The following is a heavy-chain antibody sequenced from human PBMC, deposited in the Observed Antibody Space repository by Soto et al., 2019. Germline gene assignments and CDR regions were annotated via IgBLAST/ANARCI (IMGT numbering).Heavy chain of an antibody. Sequence: VKVSCKVSGYALTELSMHWVRQAPGKGLEWMGGFDPEDGETIYAQKFQGRVTMTEDTSTDTAYMELSSLRSEDTAVYYCAWGHITPDWFDPWGQGTLVTVSS. J-gene: IGHJ5*02. CDR2: FDPEDGET. CDR3: AWGHITPDWFDP. V-gene: IGHV1-24*01. CDR1: GYALTELS. D-gene: IGHD2-21*01.